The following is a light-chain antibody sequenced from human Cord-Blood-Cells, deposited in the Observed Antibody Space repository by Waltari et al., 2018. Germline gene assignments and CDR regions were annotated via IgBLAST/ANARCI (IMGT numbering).Light chain of an antibody. V-gene: IGKV1-39*01. Sequence: DIQMPQSPSSVAASVGVRVTITYRASQSISSYVNWYQQKPGKAPKPLIYAASSLQSGVPSRFSSSASGTDFTLTISSLQPEDFATYYCQQSYSTPITFGQGTRLEIK. J-gene: IGKJ5*01. CDR2: AAS. CDR3: QQSYSTPIT. CDR1: QSISSY.